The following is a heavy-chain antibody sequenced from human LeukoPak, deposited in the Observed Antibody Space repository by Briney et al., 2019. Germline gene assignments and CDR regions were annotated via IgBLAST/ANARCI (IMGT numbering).Heavy chain of an antibody. J-gene: IGHJ4*02. CDR3: ARGALVPGGFDY. V-gene: IGHV4-34*01. CDR2: INHSGST. CDR1: VGSFSGYY. D-gene: IGHD3-10*01. Sequence: PSETLSLTCAVYVGSFSGYYWSWIRQPPGKGLEWIGEINHSGSTNYNPSLKSRVTISVDTSKNQFSLKLSSVTAADTAVYYCARGALVPGGFDYWGQGTLVTVSS.